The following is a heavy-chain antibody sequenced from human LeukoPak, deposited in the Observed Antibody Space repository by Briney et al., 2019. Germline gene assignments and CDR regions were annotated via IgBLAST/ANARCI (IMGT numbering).Heavy chain of an antibody. Sequence: ASVKVSCKASGYTLTVYYIHWVRQAPGQGLEWMGGIIPIFGTANYAQKFQGRVTITADESTSTAYMELSSLRSEDTVVYYCARDMDRGAYYDFWSGYLGMDVWGQGTTVTVSS. CDR2: IIPIFGTA. CDR3: ARDMDRGAYYDFWSGYLGMDV. V-gene: IGHV1-69*13. J-gene: IGHJ6*02. D-gene: IGHD3-3*01. CDR1: GYTLTVYY.